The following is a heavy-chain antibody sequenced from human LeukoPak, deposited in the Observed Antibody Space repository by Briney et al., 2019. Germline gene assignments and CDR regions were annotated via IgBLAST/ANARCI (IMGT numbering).Heavy chain of an antibody. D-gene: IGHD2-2*01. V-gene: IGHV4-61*02. CDR3: ARVTYHLLSFDY. CDR2: IYTSGST. CDR1: GGSISGGSYY. Sequence: PSQTLSLTCTVSGGSISGGSYYWSWIRQPAGKGLEWIGRIYTSGSTNYNPSLKGRVTISVDTSKNQFSLKLSSVTAADTAVYYCARVTYHLLSFDYWGQGTLVTVSS. J-gene: IGHJ4*02.